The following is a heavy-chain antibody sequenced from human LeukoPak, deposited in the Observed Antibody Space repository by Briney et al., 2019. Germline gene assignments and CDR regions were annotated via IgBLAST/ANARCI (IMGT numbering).Heavy chain of an antibody. V-gene: IGHV1-24*01. J-gene: IGHJ6*02. CDR3: ATVLVAAAGNLYYYYYGMDV. Sequence: GASVKDSCKVSGYTLTELSMHWVRQAPGKGLEWMGGFDPEDGETIYAQKFQGRVTMTEDTSTDTAYMELSSLRSEDTAVYYCATVLVAAAGNLYYYYYGMDVWGQGTTVTVSS. CDR1: GYTLTELS. CDR2: FDPEDGET. D-gene: IGHD6-13*01.